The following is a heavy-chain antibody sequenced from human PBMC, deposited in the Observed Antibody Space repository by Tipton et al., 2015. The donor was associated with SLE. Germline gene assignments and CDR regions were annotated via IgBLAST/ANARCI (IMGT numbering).Heavy chain of an antibody. D-gene: IGHD3-3*01. CDR1: GFTFDTYE. Sequence: SLRLSCAASGFTFDTYEMNWVRQAPGKGLEWISYIASTGTSTYYASSVKGRFTISRDNAGNLLFLEMNSLRAEDTAVYYCARGRFLEWLFDYWGQGTLVTVSS. J-gene: IGHJ4*02. V-gene: IGHV3-48*03. CDR2: IASTGTST. CDR3: ARGRFLEWLFDY.